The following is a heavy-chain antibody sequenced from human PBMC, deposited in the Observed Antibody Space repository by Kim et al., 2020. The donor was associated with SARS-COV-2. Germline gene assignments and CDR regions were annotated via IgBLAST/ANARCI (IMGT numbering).Heavy chain of an antibody. J-gene: IGHJ4*02. Sequence: DGSNKYNAGSVEGRFTISRDNSRNTLCLKMNSLRAEDTAVYYCAANFDHWGQGTLVTVSA. V-gene: IGHV3-33*01. CDR3: AANFDH. CDR2: DGSNK.